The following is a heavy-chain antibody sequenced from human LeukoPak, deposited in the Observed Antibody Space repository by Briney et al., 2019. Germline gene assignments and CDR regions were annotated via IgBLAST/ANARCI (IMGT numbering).Heavy chain of an antibody. J-gene: IGHJ4*02. V-gene: IGHV3-7*01. CDR2: MKHDGNEK. Sequence: PGGSLRLSCVDSGITFSNYWMNWVRQAPGKGLEWVANMKHDGNEKHYVDSVEGRFTISRDNAKSSLYLQMNNLRAEDTAVYYCARDLGHSGYDLYDYWGQGTLVTVSS. CDR1: GITFSNYW. CDR3: ARDLGHSGYDLYDY. D-gene: IGHD5-12*01.